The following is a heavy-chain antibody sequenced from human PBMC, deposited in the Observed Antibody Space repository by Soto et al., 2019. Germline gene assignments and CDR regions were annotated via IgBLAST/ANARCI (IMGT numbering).Heavy chain of an antibody. Sequence: AGGSLRLSCAASGFTFSSYAMSWVRQAPGKGLEWVSAISGSGGSTYYADSVKGRFTISRDNSKNTLYLQMSSLRAEDTAVYYCAKTISPLYSSPGPFDYWGQGTLVTVSS. CDR2: ISGSGGST. CDR1: GFTFSSYA. V-gene: IGHV3-23*01. CDR3: AKTISPLYSSPGPFDY. D-gene: IGHD6-13*01. J-gene: IGHJ4*02.